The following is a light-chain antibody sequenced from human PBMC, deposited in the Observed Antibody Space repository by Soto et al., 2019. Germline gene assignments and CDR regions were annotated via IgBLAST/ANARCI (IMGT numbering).Light chain of an antibody. CDR1: SSDVGAYNY. Sequence: QSALTQPRSVSGSPGQSVTISCTGTSSDVGAYNYVSWYQRHAGKSPKLIIHDVSARPSGVPDRFSASKSGNTASLTISGLQTEDEADYYCNSYTSTYTGIFGGGTKLTVL. V-gene: IGLV2-11*01. CDR3: NSYTSTYTGI. CDR2: DVS. J-gene: IGLJ2*01.